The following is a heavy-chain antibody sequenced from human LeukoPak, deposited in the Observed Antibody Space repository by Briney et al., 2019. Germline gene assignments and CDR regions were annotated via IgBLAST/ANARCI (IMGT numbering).Heavy chain of an antibody. CDR3: ARDLGGPTTRGYFDT. CDR1: GFTFSSHS. D-gene: IGHD1-26*01. Sequence: KPGGSLRLSCAASGFTFSSHSMNWVRQAPGKGLEWVSSISSSSSYIYYADSVKGRFTISRDNAKKSLYLQMDSLRAEDTAVYYCARDLGGPTTRGYFDTWGQGTLVTVSS. J-gene: IGHJ4*02. V-gene: IGHV3-21*01. CDR2: ISSSSSYI.